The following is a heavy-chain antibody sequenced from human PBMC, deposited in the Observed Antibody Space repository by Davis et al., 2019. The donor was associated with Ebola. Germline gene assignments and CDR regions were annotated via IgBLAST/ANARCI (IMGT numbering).Heavy chain of an antibody. CDR1: GFTVRNTH. J-gene: IGHJ4*02. D-gene: IGHD3-10*01. CDR2: IYGADT. Sequence: GESLKISCDASGFTVRNTHMSWVRQAPGKGLEWVSGIYGADTHYADSVKGRFTISRDNAKNSLYLQMNSLRAEDTAVYYCARKNSLWFGELLYLDYWGQGTLVTVSS. V-gene: IGHV3-53*01. CDR3: ARKNSLWFGELLYLDY.